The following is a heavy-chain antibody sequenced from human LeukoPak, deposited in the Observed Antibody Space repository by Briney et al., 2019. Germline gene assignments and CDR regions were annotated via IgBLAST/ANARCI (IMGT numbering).Heavy chain of an antibody. CDR2: IYYSGST. D-gene: IGHD6-19*01. CDR1: GDSISSGGYY. CDR3: ARGITSIAVAGYFDY. J-gene: IGHJ4*02. Sequence: SETLSLTCTVSGDSISSGGYYWSWIRQHPGRGLEWIGYIYYSGSTYYNPSLKSRVTISVDTSKNQFSLKLSSVTAADTAVYYCARGITSIAVAGYFDYWGQGTLVTVSS. V-gene: IGHV4-31*03.